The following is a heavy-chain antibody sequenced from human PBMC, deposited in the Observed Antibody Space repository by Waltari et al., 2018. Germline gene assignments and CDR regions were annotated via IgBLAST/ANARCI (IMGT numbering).Heavy chain of an antibody. Sequence: QVQLVQSGAEVKKPGASVKVPCKASGYTFTGYSFHWVRRAPGQGLEWMGRINPNTGDTTYAQEFQGRVTMTRDTSISTAYMELTSLRSEDTAVYYCARDWGYYSDTSGYPSNWFGPWGQGTLVTVSS. CDR1: GYTFTGYS. CDR3: ARDWGYYSDTSGYPSNWFGP. J-gene: IGHJ5*02. D-gene: IGHD3-22*01. V-gene: IGHV1-2*06. CDR2: INPNTGDT.